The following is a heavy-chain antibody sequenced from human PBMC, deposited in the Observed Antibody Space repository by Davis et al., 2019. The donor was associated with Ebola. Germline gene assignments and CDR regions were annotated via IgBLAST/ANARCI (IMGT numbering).Heavy chain of an antibody. CDR3: ARDRRIAAANYGMDV. J-gene: IGHJ6*02. D-gene: IGHD6-13*01. V-gene: IGHV3-7*01. Sequence: GESLKISCAASGFIFSTYWMSWVRQAPGKGLEWVASINQDGSEKFYVDSVKGRFTISRDNAKNSLYLQMNSLRPDNTAVYYCARDRRIAAANYGMDVWGQGTTVTVSS. CDR1: GFIFSTYW. CDR2: INQDGSEK.